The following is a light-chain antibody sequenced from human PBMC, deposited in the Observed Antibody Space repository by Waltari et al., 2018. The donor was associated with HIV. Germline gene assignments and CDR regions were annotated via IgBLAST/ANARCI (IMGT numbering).Light chain of an antibody. Sequence: QSALTQPASVSGSPGQSITISCTGTSSDVGGYDSVSWYQQYPGKAPKLMIYDVIKRPSRVSSRVSGSKSGNTASLSISGLRAEDESDYYCKSKTSVSKPCVFGTGTKVTVL. CDR2: DVI. CDR1: SSDVGGYDS. V-gene: IGLV2-14*03. J-gene: IGLJ1*01. CDR3: KSKTSVSKPCV.